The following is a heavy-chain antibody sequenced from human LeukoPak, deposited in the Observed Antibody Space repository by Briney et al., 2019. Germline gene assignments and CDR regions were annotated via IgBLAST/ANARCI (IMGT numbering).Heavy chain of an antibody. CDR3: ARDLPYVEMATIAGGGFDY. CDR2: INPSGGST. J-gene: IGHJ4*02. Sequence: ASVKVSCKASGYTFTSYAIHWVRQAPGQGLEWMGIINPSGGSTSYAQKFQGRVTMTRDTSTSTVYMELSSLRSEDTAVYYCARDLPYVEMATIAGGGFDYWGQGTLVTVSS. V-gene: IGHV1-46*01. D-gene: IGHD5-24*01. CDR1: GYTFTSYA.